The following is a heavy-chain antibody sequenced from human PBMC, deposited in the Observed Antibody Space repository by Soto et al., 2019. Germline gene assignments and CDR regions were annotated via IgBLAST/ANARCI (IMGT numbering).Heavy chain of an antibody. J-gene: IGHJ3*02. V-gene: IGHV3-33*01. CDR3: ARRWGYDAFDI. CDR2: VWYDGSTK. D-gene: IGHD3-16*01. Sequence: PGGSLRLSWAASGFTFSTYGVHWIRQAPGKGLEWVAVVWYDGSTKYYADSVKGRFTISRDNSKNTLYLQMNSLRAEDTAMYYCARRWGYDAFDIWGQGTMVTVS. CDR1: GFTFSTYG.